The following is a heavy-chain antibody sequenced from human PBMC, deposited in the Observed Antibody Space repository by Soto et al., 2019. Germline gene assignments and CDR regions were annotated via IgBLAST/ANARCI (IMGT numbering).Heavy chain of an antibody. V-gene: IGHV4-34*01. J-gene: IGHJ6*03. Sequence: SETLSLTCAVYGGSFSGYYWSWIRQPPGKGLEWIGEINHSGSTNYNPSLKSRVTISVDTSKNQFSLKLSSVTAADTAVYYCARGLSWDSNYTYYYYYYMDVWGKGTTVTVSS. D-gene: IGHD4-4*01. CDR2: INHSGST. CDR1: GGSFSGYY. CDR3: ARGLSWDSNYTYYYYYYMDV.